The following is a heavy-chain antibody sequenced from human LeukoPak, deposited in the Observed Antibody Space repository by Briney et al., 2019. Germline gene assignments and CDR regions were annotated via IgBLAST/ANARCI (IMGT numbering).Heavy chain of an antibody. CDR2: ISAYNGNT. CDR1: GYIFTGYY. CDR3: ARGVLLWFGESNYYYYYMDV. J-gene: IGHJ6*03. V-gene: IGHV1-18*04. Sequence: ASVKVSCKASGYIFTGYYMHWVRQAPGQGLEWMGWISAYNGNTNYAQKFQGRVTITADESTSTAYMELSSLRSEDTAVYYCARGVLLWFGESNYYYYYMDVWGKGTTVTISS. D-gene: IGHD3-10*01.